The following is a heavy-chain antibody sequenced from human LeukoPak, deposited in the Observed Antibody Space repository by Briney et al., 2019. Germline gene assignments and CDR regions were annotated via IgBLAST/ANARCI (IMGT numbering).Heavy chain of an antibody. CDR1: GYTLTELS. D-gene: IGHD5-18*01. Sequence: ASVKVSCKVSGYTLTELSMHWVRQAPGKGLEWIGGFDPEDGETIYAQKFQGRVTMTEDTSTDTAYMELSSLRSEDTAVYYCATQRGPRGYSSPFDYWGQGTLVTVSS. CDR3: ATQRGPRGYSSPFDY. CDR2: FDPEDGET. V-gene: IGHV1-24*01. J-gene: IGHJ4*02.